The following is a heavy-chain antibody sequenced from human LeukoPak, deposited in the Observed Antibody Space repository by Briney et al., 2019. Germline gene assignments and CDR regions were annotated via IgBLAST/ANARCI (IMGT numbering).Heavy chain of an antibody. D-gene: IGHD6-13*01. Sequence: PSDTLSLTCTVSGGSISSGSYFWTWIRQPAGKRLEWIGRINTSGSTNYNPSLKSRVTISVDTSKNQFSLKLSSVTAADTAVFFCAREGYTSSWYSGYYYFDYWGQGTLVTVSS. CDR1: GGSISSGSYF. CDR3: AREGYTSSWYSGYYYFDY. V-gene: IGHV4-61*02. CDR2: INTSGST. J-gene: IGHJ4*02.